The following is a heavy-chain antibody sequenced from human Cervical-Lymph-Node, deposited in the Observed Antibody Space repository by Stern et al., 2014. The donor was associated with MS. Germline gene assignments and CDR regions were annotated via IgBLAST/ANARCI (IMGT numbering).Heavy chain of an antibody. CDR2: IYPGDSDT. J-gene: IGHJ6*02. Sequence: EVHLVESGAEVKKPGESLKISCKGSGYNFPTYWIGWVRQMPGKGLEWLGIIYPGDSDTRYSPSFQGQVTISVDKSISTAYLQWSSLKASDTAMYYCARAAYSGYDKERYYYYGTDVWGQGTTVTVSS. V-gene: IGHV5-51*01. CDR3: ARAAYSGYDKERYYYYGTDV. D-gene: IGHD5-12*01. CDR1: GYNFPTYW.